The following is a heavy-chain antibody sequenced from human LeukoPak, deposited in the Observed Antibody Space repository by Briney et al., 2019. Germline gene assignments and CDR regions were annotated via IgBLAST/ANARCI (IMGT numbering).Heavy chain of an antibody. CDR1: GFTFNNYG. D-gene: IGHD2-2*01. Sequence: GGSLRLSCAASGFTFNNYGMHWVRQAPGKGLEWVAVITYDGRSIHYPDSVKGRFTISRDISTDTLWLQMDSLRTEDTAVYYCAKGPLRGTAAAIDYWGQGTLVTVSS. CDR2: ITYDGRSI. J-gene: IGHJ4*02. V-gene: IGHV3-30*18. CDR3: AKGPLRGTAAAIDY.